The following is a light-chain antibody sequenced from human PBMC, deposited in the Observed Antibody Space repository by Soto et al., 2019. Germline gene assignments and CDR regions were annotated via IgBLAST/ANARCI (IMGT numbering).Light chain of an antibody. CDR1: NIGSQS. CDR3: QVCHSSNDHCV. CDR2: DDS. V-gene: IGLV3-21*02. Sequence: SYELTQPPSVSVAPGQTARMTCGGDNIGSQSVHWYQQRPNQAPVLVVYDDSDRPSGIPERFSGSNSGNTATLTISRVEAGDEADFYCQVCHSSNDHCVFGSGTKVTLL. J-gene: IGLJ1*01.